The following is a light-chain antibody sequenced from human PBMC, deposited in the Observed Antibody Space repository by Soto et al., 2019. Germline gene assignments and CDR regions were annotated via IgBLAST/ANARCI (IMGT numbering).Light chain of an antibody. J-gene: IGKJ3*01. V-gene: IGKV1-5*01. CDR3: QQYDNLLIFT. CDR2: EAS. CDR1: QSISTW. Sequence: DIQMTQSPSTLSASVGDRVTITCRASQSISTWLAWYQQKPGKAPKVLIYEASKLESGVPSRFSGSGSGTEFTLTISTLQPDDVATYYCQQYDNLLIFTFGPGTKVDMK.